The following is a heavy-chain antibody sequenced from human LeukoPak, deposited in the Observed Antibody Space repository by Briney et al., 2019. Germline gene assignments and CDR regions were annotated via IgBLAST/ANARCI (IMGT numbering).Heavy chain of an antibody. CDR2: FDPEDGEI. V-gene: IGHV1-24*01. CDR1: GDSLNELS. D-gene: IGHD3-3*01. Sequence: ASMKVSCKVSGDSLNELSMHWVRQSPGKGLEWLGGFDPEDGEIVYAQKFRGRVNMTEDTSTDTAYMSLGSLRPDDTAVYYCAAARLNEFWWGYWGQGALVTVSS. CDR3: AAARLNEFWWGY. J-gene: IGHJ4*02.